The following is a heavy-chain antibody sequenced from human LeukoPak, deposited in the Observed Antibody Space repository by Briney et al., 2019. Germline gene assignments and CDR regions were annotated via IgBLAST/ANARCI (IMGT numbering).Heavy chain of an antibody. CDR3: ARHVHVSMIVVILSDYFDY. Sequence: SETLSLTCAVYGGSFSGHSWSWIRQAPGKGLEWIGEISHTGGINYNPSLKSRVTISADTSKNQFSLRLASVTAADTAVYYCARHVHVSMIVVILSDYFDYWGRGTLVSVSS. D-gene: IGHD3-22*01. CDR1: GGSFSGHS. CDR2: ISHTGGI. V-gene: IGHV4-34*01. J-gene: IGHJ4*02.